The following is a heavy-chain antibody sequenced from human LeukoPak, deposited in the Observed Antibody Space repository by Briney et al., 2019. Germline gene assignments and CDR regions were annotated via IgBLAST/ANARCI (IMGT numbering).Heavy chain of an antibody. CDR3: AKASGWFDY. Sequence: GGSLRLSCAASGFTFSSYGVHWVRQAPGKGLEWVAVIWYDGSNKYYADSVKGRFTISRDNSKNTLYLQMNSLRAEDTAVYYCAKASGWFDYWGQGTLVTVSS. D-gene: IGHD6-19*01. CDR2: IWYDGSNK. J-gene: IGHJ4*02. V-gene: IGHV3-33*06. CDR1: GFTFSSYG.